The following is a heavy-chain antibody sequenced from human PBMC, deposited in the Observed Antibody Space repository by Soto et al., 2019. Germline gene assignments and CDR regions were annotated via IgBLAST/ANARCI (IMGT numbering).Heavy chain of an antibody. J-gene: IGHJ4*02. D-gene: IGHD2-15*01. CDR1: GFTFGSYA. CDR3: ARVRGRGVGSCANY. V-gene: IGHV3-23*01. Sequence: EVQLLESGGGLVQPGGSLRLSCAASGFTFGSYAMSWVRQAPGKGLEWVSAISGSGGNTYYADSVKGRFTISRDNSNNTLYLQTHSLRVEATAVSYGARVRGRGVGSCANYWGQGILVSVPS. CDR2: ISGSGGNT.